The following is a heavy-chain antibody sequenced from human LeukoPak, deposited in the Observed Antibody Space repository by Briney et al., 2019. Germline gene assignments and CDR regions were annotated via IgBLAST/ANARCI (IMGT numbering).Heavy chain of an antibody. D-gene: IGHD6-6*01. Sequence: SETLSLTCTVSGGSISSSSYYWGWVRQPPGKGLEWIGSIYYSGSTYYNPSLKSRVTISVDTSKNQFSLKLSSVTAADTAVYYCARRSGSSPRFYYYYYYMDVWGKGTTVTVSS. CDR3: ARRSGSSPRFYYYYYYMDV. J-gene: IGHJ6*03. CDR1: GGSISSSSYY. CDR2: IYYSGST. V-gene: IGHV4-39*07.